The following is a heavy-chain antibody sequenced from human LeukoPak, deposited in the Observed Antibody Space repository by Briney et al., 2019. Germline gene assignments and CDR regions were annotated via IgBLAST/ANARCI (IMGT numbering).Heavy chain of an antibody. Sequence: PSQTLSLTCTVSGGSISSGSYYWSWIRQPAGKGLEWIGRIYTSGSTNYNPSLKSRVTISVDTSKNQFSLKLSSVTAADTAVYYCARVSAAGSVDYFDYWGQGILVTVSS. CDR2: IYTSGST. J-gene: IGHJ4*02. CDR1: GGSISSGSYY. D-gene: IGHD2-15*01. V-gene: IGHV4-61*02. CDR3: ARVSAAGSVDYFDY.